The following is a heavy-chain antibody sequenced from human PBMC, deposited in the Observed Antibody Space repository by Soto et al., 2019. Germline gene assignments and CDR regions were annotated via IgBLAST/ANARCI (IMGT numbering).Heavy chain of an antibody. D-gene: IGHD3-22*01. CDR3: ASVLGPAVGGYYEDPYYYYGMDV. V-gene: IGHV1-69*13. CDR1: GYSFTSYG. CDR2: IIPTFGTA. J-gene: IGHJ6*02. Sequence: GAPVEVSCKASGYSFTSYGISWGRQAPGQGLGGVGGIIPTFGTANYAQKFQGRVTITADESTSTAYMELSSLRSEDTAVYYCASVLGPAVGGYYEDPYYYYGMDVWGQGTTVTVSS.